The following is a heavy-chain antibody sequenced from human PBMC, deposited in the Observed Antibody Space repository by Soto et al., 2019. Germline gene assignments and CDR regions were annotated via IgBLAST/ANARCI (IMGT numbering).Heavy chain of an antibody. CDR2: ISWNSGSI. D-gene: IGHD7-27*01. Sequence: EVQLVESGGGLVQPGRSLRLSCAASGFTFDDYAMHWVRQAPGKGLEWVSGISWNSGSIGYADSVKGRFTISRDNAKNSLYLQMNSLRAEDMALYYCAKVTGDDAFDIWGQGTMVTVSS. CDR1: GFTFDDYA. J-gene: IGHJ3*02. V-gene: IGHV3-9*03. CDR3: AKVTGDDAFDI.